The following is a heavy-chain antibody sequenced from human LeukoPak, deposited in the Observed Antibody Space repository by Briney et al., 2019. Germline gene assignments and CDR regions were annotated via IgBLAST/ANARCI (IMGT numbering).Heavy chain of an antibody. D-gene: IGHD3-10*01. Sequence: GGSLRLSCEGSGFTFSNYWMGWVRQAPGKGLQWVANIKTDGSEKYYVDSVKGRFTISRDNAKNSLYLQMNSLRAEDTAVYYCTTESVLLWFGELLESEPGYWGQGTLVTVSS. CDR1: GFTFSNYW. V-gene: IGHV3-7*01. J-gene: IGHJ4*02. CDR2: IKTDGSEK. CDR3: TTESVLLWFGELLESEPGY.